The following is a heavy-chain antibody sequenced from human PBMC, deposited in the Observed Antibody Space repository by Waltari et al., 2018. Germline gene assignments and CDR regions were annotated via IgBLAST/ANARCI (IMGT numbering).Heavy chain of an antibody. V-gene: IGHV4-38-2*01. CDR2: IYHSGST. CDR1: GYSISSGYY. J-gene: IGHJ6*02. CDR3: AGARGVYGMDV. D-gene: IGHD3-16*01. Sequence: QVQLQESGPGLVKPSETLSLTCAGSGYSISSGYYWGWIRQPPGKGLEWIGSIYHSGSTYYNPSLKSRVTISVDTSKNQFSLKLSSVTAADTAVYYCAGARGVYGMDVWGQGTTVTVSS.